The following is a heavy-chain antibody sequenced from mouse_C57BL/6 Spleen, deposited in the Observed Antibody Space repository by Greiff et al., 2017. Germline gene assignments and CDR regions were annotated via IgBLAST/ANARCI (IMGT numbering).Heavy chain of an antibody. CDR1: GFSLTSYG. D-gene: IGHD4-1*01. V-gene: IGHV2-6-1*01. Sequence: VQRVESGPGLVAPSQSLSITCTVSGFSLTSYGVHWVRQPPGKGLEWLVVIWSDGSTTYNSALKSRLSISKDNSKSQVFLKMNSLQTDDTAMYYCARHSDWVLYAMDYWGQGTSVTVSS. CDR3: ARHSDWVLYAMDY. CDR2: IWSDGST. J-gene: IGHJ4*01.